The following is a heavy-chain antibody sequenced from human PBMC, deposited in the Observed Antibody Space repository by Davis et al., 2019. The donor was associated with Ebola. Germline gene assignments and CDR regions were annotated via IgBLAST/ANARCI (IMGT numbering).Heavy chain of an antibody. J-gene: IGHJ4*02. CDR2: INHSGST. Sequence: MPSETLSLTCAVYGGSFSGYYWSWIRQPPGKGLEWIGEINHSGSTNYNPSLKSRVTISVDTSKNQFSLKLSSVTAADTAVYYCARLGYTVTKDDWGQGTLVTVSS. V-gene: IGHV4-34*01. CDR3: ARLGYTVTKDD. CDR1: GGSFSGYY. D-gene: IGHD4-17*01.